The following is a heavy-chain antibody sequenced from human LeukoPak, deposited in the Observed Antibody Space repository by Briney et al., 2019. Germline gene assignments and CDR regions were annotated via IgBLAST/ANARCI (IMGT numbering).Heavy chain of an antibody. J-gene: IGHJ4*02. D-gene: IGHD4-17*01. V-gene: IGHV4-39*07. CDR3: ARGTLYGEYVSDY. CDR1: GGSISSSSYY. Sequence: PSETLSLTCTVSGGSISSSSYYWGWIRQPPGKGLEWIGSIYYSGNAYYNPSLKSRVTISVHTSKKQFSLKLSSVTAADTAVYYCARGTLYGEYVSDYWGQGTLVTVSS. CDR2: IYYSGNA.